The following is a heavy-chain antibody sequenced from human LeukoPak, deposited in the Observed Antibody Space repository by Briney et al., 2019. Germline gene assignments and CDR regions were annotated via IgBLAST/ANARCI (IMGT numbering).Heavy chain of an antibody. D-gene: IGHD5-18*01. J-gene: IGHJ6*03. CDR3: ATAVDTAKGWSSWLQSPVGYYYYMDV. Sequence: ASVKVSCKASGYTFTSYGISWVRQAPGQGLEWMGWISAYNGNTNYAQKLQGRVTMTTDTSTSTAYMELRSLRSEDTAVYYCATAVDTAKGWSSWLQSPVGYYYYMDVWGKGTTVTISS. CDR1: GYTFTSYG. CDR2: ISAYNGNT. V-gene: IGHV1-18*01.